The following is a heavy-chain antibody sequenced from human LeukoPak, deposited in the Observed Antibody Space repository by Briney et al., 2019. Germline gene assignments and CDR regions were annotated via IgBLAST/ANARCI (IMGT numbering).Heavy chain of an antibody. D-gene: IGHD4-17*01. V-gene: IGHV3-53*01. CDR3: ARDDSGDWYWGW. Sequence: GGSLRLSCAPSVVNVDTNFMSWVRQAPGEGVEWVSVIYSGGATFYAEAVKGRFNTSRDTSKTTLYLQMNSLRAEDTAVYYCARDDSGDWYWGWWGQGTLVTVSS. CDR2: IYSGGAT. J-gene: IGHJ4*02. CDR1: VVNVDTNF.